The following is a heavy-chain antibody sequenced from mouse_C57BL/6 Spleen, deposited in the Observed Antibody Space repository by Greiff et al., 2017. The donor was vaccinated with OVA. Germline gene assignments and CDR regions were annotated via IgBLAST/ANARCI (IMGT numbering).Heavy chain of an antibody. Sequence: VHVKQSGPELVKPGASVKIPCKASGYTFTDYNMDWVKQSHGKSLEWIGDINPNNGGTIYNQKFKGKATLTVDKSSSTAYMELRSLTSEDTAVYYCARLGGGRFAYWGQGTLVTVSA. J-gene: IGHJ3*01. CDR3: ARLGGGRFAY. V-gene: IGHV1-18*01. D-gene: IGHD1-1*02. CDR1: GYTFTDYN. CDR2: INPNNGGT.